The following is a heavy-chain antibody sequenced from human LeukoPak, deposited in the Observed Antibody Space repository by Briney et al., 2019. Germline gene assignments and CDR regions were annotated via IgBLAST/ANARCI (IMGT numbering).Heavy chain of an antibody. CDR1: GGSISSHS. D-gene: IGHD6-13*01. CDR2: IYYSGST. CDR3: ARDLSSSWYWFDP. V-gene: IGHV4-59*11. Sequence: SETLSLTCTVSGGSISSHSWSWIRQPPGKGLEWVGYIYYSGSTNYNPSLKSRVTISVDTSKNQFSLKLSSVTAADTAVYYCARDLSSSWYWFDPWGQGTLVTVSS. J-gene: IGHJ5*02.